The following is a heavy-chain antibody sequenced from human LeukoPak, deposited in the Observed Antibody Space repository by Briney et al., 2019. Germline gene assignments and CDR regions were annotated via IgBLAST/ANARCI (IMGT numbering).Heavy chain of an antibody. CDR1: GFTFSNYS. Sequence: GGSLRLSCAASGFTFSNYSMNWVRQAPGKGLEWVSYISSSSSTIYYADSVKGRFTISRDNAKNSLYLQMNSLRAEDTAVYYCARDGRRDGYNWGQGTLVTVSS. CDR3: ARDGRRDGYN. V-gene: IGHV3-48*04. D-gene: IGHD5-24*01. CDR2: ISSSSSTI. J-gene: IGHJ4*02.